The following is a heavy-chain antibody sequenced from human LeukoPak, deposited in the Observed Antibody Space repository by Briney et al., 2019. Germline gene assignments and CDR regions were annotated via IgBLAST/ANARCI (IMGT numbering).Heavy chain of an antibody. CDR1: GASISSGTYY. D-gene: IGHD5-18*01. V-gene: IGHV4-31*03. Sequence: SHTPSLTCTVSGASISSGTYYWSWIRQHPGKGLEWIGYIYYNRSIYYNPSLKSRVTISVDTSKNQFSLKLSSVTAADTAVYYCARDLLDTAMVHYWYFDLWGRGTLVTVSS. J-gene: IGHJ2*01. CDR2: IYYNRSI. CDR3: ARDLLDTAMVHYWYFDL.